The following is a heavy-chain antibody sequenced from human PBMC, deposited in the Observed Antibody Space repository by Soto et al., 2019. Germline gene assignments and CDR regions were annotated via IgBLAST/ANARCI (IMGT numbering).Heavy chain of an antibody. D-gene: IGHD2-15*01. V-gene: IGHV1-2*04. CDR2: INPNSGGT. Sequence: APVEISCKVPGYTFTGYYMHWLRQSPGQGLEWMGWINPNSGGTNYAQKFLGLVTMTRDTSISTAYMELSRLRSDDTAVYYCPRGGRRRGYYYGMDVWGQGTTGIVS. CDR1: GYTFTGYY. CDR3: PRGGRRRGYYYGMDV. J-gene: IGHJ6*02.